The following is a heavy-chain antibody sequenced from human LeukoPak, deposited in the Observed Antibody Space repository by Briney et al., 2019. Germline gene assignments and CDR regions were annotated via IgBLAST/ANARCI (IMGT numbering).Heavy chain of an antibody. J-gene: IGHJ4*02. D-gene: IGHD1-26*01. V-gene: IGHV4-39*01. CDR3: ARSQTGGTFDY. CDR2: IYYSGST. CDR1: GGSISSSSYY. Sequence: PSETLSLTCTVSGGSISSSSYYWGWIRQPPGKGLEWIGSIYYSGSTYYNPSLKSRVTISVDTSKNQFSLKLSSVTAADTAVYYCARSQTGGTFDYWGQGALVTVSS.